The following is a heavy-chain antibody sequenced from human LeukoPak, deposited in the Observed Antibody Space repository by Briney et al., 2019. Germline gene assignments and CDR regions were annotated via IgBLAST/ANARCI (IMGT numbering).Heavy chain of an antibody. CDR1: GFTFSDYY. V-gene: IGHV3-15*01. CDR3: TTGAPVWSSGYLRWFDP. CDR2: IKSKTDGGTT. Sequence: GGSLRLSCAASGFTFSDYYMSWIRQAPGKGLEWVGRIKSKTDGGTTDYAAPVKGRFTISRDDSKNTLYLQMNSLKTEDTAVYYCTTGAPVWSSGYLRWFDPWGQGTLVTVSS. J-gene: IGHJ5*02. D-gene: IGHD3-22*01.